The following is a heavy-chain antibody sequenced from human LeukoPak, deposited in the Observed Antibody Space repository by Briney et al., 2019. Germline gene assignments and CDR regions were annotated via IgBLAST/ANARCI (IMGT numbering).Heavy chain of an antibody. CDR1: GFTFDDYG. Sequence: GGSLRLSCAASGFTFDDYGMSWVRQAPGKGLEWVSAISGSGGSTYYADSVKGRFTISRDNSKNTLYLQMNSLRAEDTAVYYCAPIAARVPDYFDYWGQGTLVTVSS. D-gene: IGHD6-6*01. J-gene: IGHJ4*02. V-gene: IGHV3-23*01. CDR2: ISGSGGST. CDR3: APIAARVPDYFDY.